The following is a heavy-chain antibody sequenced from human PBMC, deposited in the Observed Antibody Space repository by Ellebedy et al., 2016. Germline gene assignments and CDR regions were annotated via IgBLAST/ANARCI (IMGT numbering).Heavy chain of an antibody. CDR2: IRSKSHGETT. D-gene: IGHD2-21*02. J-gene: IGHJ4*02. CDR1: GFIFSNVW. Sequence: GGSLRLSCAASGFIFSNVWINWVRQAPGKGLEWVGRIRSKSHGETTDYAAAVKGGFSISRDDSENTLYLQMNSLKTEDTAMYYCATEPFDNGDYFGDHWGQGTLVTVSS. CDR3: ATEPFDNGDYFGDH. V-gene: IGHV3-15*01.